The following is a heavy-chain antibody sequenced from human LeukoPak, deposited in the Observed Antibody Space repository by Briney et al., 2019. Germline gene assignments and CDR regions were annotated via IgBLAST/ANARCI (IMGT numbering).Heavy chain of an antibody. CDR1: GFIFNIYS. Sequence: GGSLRLSCAASGFIFNIYSMNWVRQAPGKGLDWVSYISSSSSTIYYADSVKGRFTISRDNAKNSLYLQMNSLRAEDTAVYYCARTRKRFSRDAFDIWGQGTMVTVSS. J-gene: IGHJ3*02. CDR2: ISSSSSTI. V-gene: IGHV3-48*01. CDR3: ARTRKRFSRDAFDI. D-gene: IGHD3-3*01.